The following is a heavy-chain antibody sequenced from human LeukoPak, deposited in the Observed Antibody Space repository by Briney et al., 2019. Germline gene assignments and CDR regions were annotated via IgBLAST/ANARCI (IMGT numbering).Heavy chain of an antibody. CDR3: ARVPNWLDP. J-gene: IGHJ5*02. CDR2: INSDGSVT. Sequence: GRSLRLSCAASGFTFSSYWMHWVRQAPGKGLVWVSRINSDGSVTNYADSVKGRFTISRDNAKNTLYLQMNSLRGEDTAVYYCARVPNWLDPWGQGTLVTVPS. V-gene: IGHV3-74*01. CDR1: GFTFSSYW.